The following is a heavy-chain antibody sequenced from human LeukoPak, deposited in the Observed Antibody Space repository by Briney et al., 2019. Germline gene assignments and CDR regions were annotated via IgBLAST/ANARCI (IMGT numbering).Heavy chain of an antibody. Sequence: SVTVSCKASGGTFSKFGISWVRQAPGEGLEWMGGIIPMFGAANYAQKFQGRVTITTDESTTTAHMELISLTSDDTAVYFCATEGPNYYMDVWGKGTTVTVSS. J-gene: IGHJ6*03. CDR2: IIPMFGAA. CDR1: GGTFSKFG. V-gene: IGHV1-69*05. CDR3: ATEGPNYYMDV.